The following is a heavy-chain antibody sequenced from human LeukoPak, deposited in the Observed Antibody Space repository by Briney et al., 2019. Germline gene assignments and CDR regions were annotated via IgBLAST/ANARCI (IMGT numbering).Heavy chain of an antibody. CDR2: ISGSGGST. CDR1: GFTFSSYA. J-gene: IGHJ5*02. D-gene: IGHD3-22*01. CDR3: AKGSSGYFADL. Sequence: PGGSLRLSCAASGFTFSSYAMSWVRQAPGKGLEWVSAISGSGGSTYYADFVEGRFTISRDNSKNTLFLQMSSLRAEDTALYYCAKGSSGYFADLWGQGTLVTVSS. V-gene: IGHV3-23*01.